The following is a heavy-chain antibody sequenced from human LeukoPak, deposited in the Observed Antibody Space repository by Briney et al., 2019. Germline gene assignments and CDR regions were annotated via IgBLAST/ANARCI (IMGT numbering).Heavy chain of an antibody. Sequence: GGSLRLSCAASGFSFTTYWMAWVRQAPGKGLEWVANINEDGRHKNYLDSVKGRFTISRDNTKNSVYLQMNSLKTEDTAVYYCTRVMHRGEVPAMVVFDYWGQGTLVTVSS. D-gene: IGHD5-18*01. V-gene: IGHV3-7*03. CDR2: INEDGRHK. CDR1: GFSFTTYW. CDR3: TRVMHRGEVPAMVVFDY. J-gene: IGHJ4*02.